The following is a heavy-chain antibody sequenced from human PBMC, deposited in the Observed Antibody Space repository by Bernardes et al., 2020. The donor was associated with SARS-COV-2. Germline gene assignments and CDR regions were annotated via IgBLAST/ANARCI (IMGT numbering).Heavy chain of an antibody. CDR1: GYTFTSYG. CDR2: ISGDEGNT. V-gene: IGHV1-18*01. D-gene: IGHD5-12*01. CDR3: STVVGYSYGGGWFDP. J-gene: IGHJ5*02. Sequence: ASVKVSCKASGYTFTSYGISWVRQAPGQGLEWMGWISGDEGNTNYAHKFHGRVTMTTDTSTSTAHMELRSLRSDDPAVYYCSTVVGYSYGGGWFDPWSQGTLVTVSS.